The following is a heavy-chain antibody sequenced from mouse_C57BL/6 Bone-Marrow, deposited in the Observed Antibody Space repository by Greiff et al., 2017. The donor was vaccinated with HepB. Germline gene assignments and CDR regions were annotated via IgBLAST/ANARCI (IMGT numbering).Heavy chain of an antibody. J-gene: IGHJ3*01. Sequence: QVQLQQPGAELVRPGTSVKLSCKASGYTFTSYWMHWVKQRPGQGLEWIGVIDPSDSYTNYNQKFKGKATLTSDPSSSTAYMQLSCLTSEDSAIYFGAREDGGYQAWFAYWGQGTLVTVSA. D-gene: IGHD2-3*01. V-gene: IGHV1-59*01. CDR3: AREDGGYQAWFAY. CDR1: GYTFTSYW. CDR2: IDPSDSYT.